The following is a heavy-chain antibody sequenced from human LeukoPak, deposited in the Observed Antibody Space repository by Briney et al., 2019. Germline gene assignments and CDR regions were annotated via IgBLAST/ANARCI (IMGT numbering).Heavy chain of an antibody. D-gene: IGHD3-22*01. CDR1: GFTFSSYS. V-gene: IGHV4-34*01. J-gene: IGHJ4*02. CDR3: ARAQYYYDSSGPIDY. Sequence: GSLRLSCAASGFTFSSYSMNWVRQPPGKGLEWIGEINHSGSTNYNPSLKSRVTISVDTSKNQFSLKLSSVTAADTAVYYCARAQYYYDSSGPIDYWGQGTLVTVSS. CDR2: INHSGST.